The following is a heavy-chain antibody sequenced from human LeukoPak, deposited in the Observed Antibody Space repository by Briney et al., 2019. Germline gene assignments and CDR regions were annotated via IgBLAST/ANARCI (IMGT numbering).Heavy chain of an antibody. J-gene: IGHJ4*02. CDR1: GGSISSYY. CDR2: IYTSGST. V-gene: IGHV4-4*07. CDR3: ARGGDYTVTTSKLFGYFDY. D-gene: IGHD4-17*01. Sequence: SETLSLTCTVSGGSISSYYWSWIRQPAGKGLEWIGRIYTSGSTNYNPSLKSRVTMSVDTSKNQFSLKLSSVTAADTAVYYCARGGDYTVTTSKLFGYFDYWGQGTLVTVSS.